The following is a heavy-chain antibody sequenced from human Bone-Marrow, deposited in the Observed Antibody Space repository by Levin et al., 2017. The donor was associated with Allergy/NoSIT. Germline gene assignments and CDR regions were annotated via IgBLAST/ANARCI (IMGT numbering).Heavy chain of an antibody. D-gene: IGHD2-2*01. V-gene: IGHV3-7*01. CDR3: ARDSFSTSSGLDYYYGVDV. Sequence: QSGGSLRLSCAASGFTLSHYWMTWVRQAPGKGLEWVAKIKADGSEKYYVDSLKGRFSISRDNTRKSVSLQISNLRAEDTAVYYCARDSFSTSSGLDYYYGVDVWGQGTTVTV. CDR2: IKADGSEK. CDR1: GFTLSHYW. J-gene: IGHJ6*02.